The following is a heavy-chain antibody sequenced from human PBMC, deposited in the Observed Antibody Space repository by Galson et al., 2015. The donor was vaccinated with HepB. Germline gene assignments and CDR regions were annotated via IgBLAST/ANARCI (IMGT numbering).Heavy chain of an antibody. J-gene: IGHJ3*02. CDR2: INTNTGNP. CDR1: GYTFTSYA. D-gene: IGHD5-24*01. CDR3: ARIVEMATPNAFDI. V-gene: IGHV7-4-1*02. Sequence: SVKVSCKASGYTFTSYAMNWVRQAPGQGLEWMGWINTNTGNPTYAQGFTGRFVFSLDTSVSTAYLQISSLKAEDTAVYYCARIVEMATPNAFDIWGQGTMVTVSS.